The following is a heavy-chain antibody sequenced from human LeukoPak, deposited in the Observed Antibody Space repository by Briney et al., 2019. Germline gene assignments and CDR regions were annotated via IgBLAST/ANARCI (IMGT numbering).Heavy chain of an antibody. V-gene: IGHV3-48*01. CDR3: ARKGTYYYDSSGYYPDAFDI. CDR1: GFTFSSYS. CDR2: ISSSSSTI. Sequence: GGSLRLSCAASGFTFSSYSMNWVRQAPGKGLEWVSYISSSSSTIYYADSVKGRFTISRDNAKNSLCLQMNSLRAEDTAVYYCARKGTYYYDSSGYYPDAFDIWGQGTMVTVSS. D-gene: IGHD3-22*01. J-gene: IGHJ3*02.